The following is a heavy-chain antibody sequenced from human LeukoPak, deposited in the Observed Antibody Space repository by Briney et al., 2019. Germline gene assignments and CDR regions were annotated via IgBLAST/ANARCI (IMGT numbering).Heavy chain of an antibody. D-gene: IGHD3-22*01. CDR1: GFTFGDYA. CDR2: IRSKAYGGTT. J-gene: IGHJ4*02. V-gene: IGHV3-49*03. Sequence: GRSLRLSCTASGFTFGDYAMSWFRQAPGKGLEWVGFIRSKAYGGTTEYAASVKGRFTISRDDSKSIAFLQMNSLKTEDTAVYYCTRVGWNYYDSSGYFDYWGQGTLVTVSS. CDR3: TRVGWNYYDSSGYFDY.